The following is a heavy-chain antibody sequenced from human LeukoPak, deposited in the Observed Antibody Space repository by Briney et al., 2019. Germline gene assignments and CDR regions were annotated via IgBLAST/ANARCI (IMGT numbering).Heavy chain of an antibody. CDR3: ARSPLHYAVRYFDY. D-gene: IGHD2-2*01. CDR1: GYTFTGYY. V-gene: IGHV1-46*01. J-gene: IGHJ4*02. CDR2: INPSGGST. Sequence: ASVKVSCKASGYTFTGYYMHWVRQAPGQGLEWMGIINPSGGSTSYAQKFQGRVTMTRVMSTSTVYMELSSLRSEDTAVYYCARSPLHYAVRYFDYWGQGTLVTVSS.